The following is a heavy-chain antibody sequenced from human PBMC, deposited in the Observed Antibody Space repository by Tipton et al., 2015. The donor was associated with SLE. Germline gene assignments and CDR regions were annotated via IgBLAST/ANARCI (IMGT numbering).Heavy chain of an antibody. J-gene: IGHJ3*02. Sequence: SLRLSCAASGFTFSSYAMSWVRQAPGKGLEWVSAISGSGGSTYYADSVKGRFTISRDNAKNSLYLQMNSLRAEDTAVYYCARATYVDTAMVTTFDIWGQGTMVTVSS. V-gene: IGHV3-23*01. CDR3: ARATYVDTAMVTTFDI. CDR2: ISGSGGST. D-gene: IGHD5-18*01. CDR1: GFTFSSYA.